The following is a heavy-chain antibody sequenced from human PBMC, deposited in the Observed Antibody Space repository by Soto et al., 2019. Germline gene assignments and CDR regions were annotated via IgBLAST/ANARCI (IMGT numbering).Heavy chain of an antibody. J-gene: IGHJ5*02. CDR3: ARARSRVVTLRWPSGWFDP. CDR2: ISYDGSNK. CDR1: GFTFSSYA. D-gene: IGHD2-21*02. V-gene: IGHV3-30-3*01. Sequence: GSLRLSCAASGFTFSSYAMHWVRQAPGKGLEWVAVISYDGSNKYYADSVKGRFTISRDNSKNTLYLQMNSLRAEDTAVYYCARARSRVVTLRWPSGWFDPWGQGTLVTVSS.